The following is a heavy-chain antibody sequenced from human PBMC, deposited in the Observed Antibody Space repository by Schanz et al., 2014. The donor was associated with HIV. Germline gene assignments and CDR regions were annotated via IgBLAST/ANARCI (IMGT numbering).Heavy chain of an antibody. CDR3: AKRRDSGYAYFDY. J-gene: IGHJ4*02. Sequence: SVKGRFTISRDKAKNSLYLQMNSLRAEDTAVYYCAKRRDSGYAYFDYWGQGTLVTVSS. V-gene: IGHV3-11*06. D-gene: IGHD1-1*01.